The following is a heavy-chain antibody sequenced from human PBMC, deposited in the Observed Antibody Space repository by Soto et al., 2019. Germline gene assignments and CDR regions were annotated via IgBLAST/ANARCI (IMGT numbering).Heavy chain of an antibody. CDR3: ARDGSTSWYSYDYHGMDV. J-gene: IGHJ6*02. V-gene: IGHV3-7*03. Sequence: EVQLVESGGGLVQPGGPLDPSGGASGSPFGPICLAWVGRFQGKGLEWVANINKDGSEKNYVDSVKGRFTISRDNAKNSLYLQMSSLRAEDTALYYCARDGSTSWYSYDYHGMDVWGQGTTVTVSS. D-gene: IGHD5-18*01. CDR2: INKDGSEK. CDR1: GSPFGPI.